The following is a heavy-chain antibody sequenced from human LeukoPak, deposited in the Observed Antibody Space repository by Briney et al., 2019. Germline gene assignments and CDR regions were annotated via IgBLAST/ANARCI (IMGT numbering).Heavy chain of an antibody. D-gene: IGHD3-16*01. J-gene: IGHJ4*02. V-gene: IGHV3-7*01. Sequence: GGSLRPSCEASGFTLSTYWMNWVRQVPGKGLDWVANINPDGSGKRYVDSVKGRFTIARDNADNSLSLQMNSLRAEDTAVYYCASWGAGGNSWGQGTLVTVSS. CDR2: INPDGSGK. CDR1: GFTLSTYW. CDR3: ASWGAGGNS.